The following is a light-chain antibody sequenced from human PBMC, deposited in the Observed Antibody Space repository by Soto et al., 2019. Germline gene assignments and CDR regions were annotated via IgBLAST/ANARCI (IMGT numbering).Light chain of an antibody. CDR1: SSDVDGYNY. CDR2: DVS. Sequence: QSVLTQPASVSGSPGQSITISCTGTSSDVDGYNYVSWYQQHPGKAPKLMIYDVSNRPSGVSNRFSGSKSGNTASLTISGLQAEDEADYYCSSYTSSSTLYVFGTGTKVTV. CDR3: SSYTSSSTLYV. V-gene: IGLV2-14*01. J-gene: IGLJ1*01.